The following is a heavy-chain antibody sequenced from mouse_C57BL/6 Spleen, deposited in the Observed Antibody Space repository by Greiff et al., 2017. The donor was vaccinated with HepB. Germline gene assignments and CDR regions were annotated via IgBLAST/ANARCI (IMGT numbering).Heavy chain of an antibody. J-gene: IGHJ4*01. CDR2: IYPRDGST. CDR1: GYTFTSYD. Sequence: QVQLQQSGPELVKPGASVKLSCKASGYTFTSYDINWVKQRPGQGLEWIGWIYPRDGSTKYNEKFKGKATLTVDTSSSTAYMELHSLTSEDSAVYFCARSRVITTVVATGNYAMDYWGQGTSVTVSS. V-gene: IGHV1-85*01. D-gene: IGHD1-1*01. CDR3: ARSRVITTVVATGNYAMDY.